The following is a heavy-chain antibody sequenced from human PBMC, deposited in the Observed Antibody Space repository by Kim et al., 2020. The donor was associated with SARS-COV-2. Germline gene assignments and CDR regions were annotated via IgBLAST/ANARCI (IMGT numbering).Heavy chain of an antibody. CDR3: ASFIFGAAGTKVYYYYGMDV. CDR2: ISAYNGNT. Sequence: ASVKVSCKASGYTFTSYGISWVRQAPGQGLEWMGWISAYNGNTNYAQKLQGRVTMTTDTSTSTAYMELRSLRSDDTAVYYCASFIFGAAGTKVYYYYGMDVWGQGTTVTVSS. CDR1: GYTFTSYG. V-gene: IGHV1-18*01. D-gene: IGHD6-13*01. J-gene: IGHJ6*02.